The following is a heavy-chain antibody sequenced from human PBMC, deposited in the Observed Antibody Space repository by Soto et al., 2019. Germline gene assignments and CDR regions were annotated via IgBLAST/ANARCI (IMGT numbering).Heavy chain of an antibody. V-gene: IGHV4-30-4*01. D-gene: IGHD6-13*01. CDR2: IYYSGST. Sequence: QVQLQESGPGLVKPSQTLSLTCTVSGGSISCGDYYWSWIRQPPGKGLEWIGYIYYSGSTYYNPSLKRGLTIPVDTSTNQFSLKLSSVTAADTAVYYCARERPDGSRLDPWGQGTLVTVSS. J-gene: IGHJ5*02. CDR3: ARERPDGSRLDP. CDR1: GGSISCGDYY.